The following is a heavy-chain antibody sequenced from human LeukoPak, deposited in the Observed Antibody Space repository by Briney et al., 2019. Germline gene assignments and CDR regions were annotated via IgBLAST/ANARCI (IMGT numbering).Heavy chain of an antibody. V-gene: IGHV4-59*08. J-gene: IGHJ3*02. CDR3: ASHCGGDCLGAFDI. CDR2: IYYSGST. Sequence: SETLSLTCTVSGGSISSYYWSWIRQPPGKGLEWIGYIYYSGSTNYNPSLKRRGTISVDTSKIQFSLKLSSVTAADTAVYYCASHCGGDCLGAFDIWGQGTMVTVSS. CDR1: GGSISSYY. D-gene: IGHD2-21*02.